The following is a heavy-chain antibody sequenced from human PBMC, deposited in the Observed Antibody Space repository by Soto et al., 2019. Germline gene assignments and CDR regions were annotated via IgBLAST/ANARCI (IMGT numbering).Heavy chain of an antibody. CDR3: ARDPVVVAATPDAFDI. Sequence: SETLSLTCTVSGGSISSSSYYWGWIRQPPGKGLEWIGSIYYSGSTYYNPSLKSRVTISVDTSKNQFSLKLSSVTAADTAVYYCARDPVVVAATPDAFDIWGQGTMVTVSS. V-gene: IGHV4-39*01. J-gene: IGHJ3*02. CDR2: IYYSGST. D-gene: IGHD2-15*01. CDR1: GGSISSSSYY.